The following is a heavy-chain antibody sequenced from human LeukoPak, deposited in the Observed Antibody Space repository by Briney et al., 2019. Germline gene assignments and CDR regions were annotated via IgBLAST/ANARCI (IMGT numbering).Heavy chain of an antibody. J-gene: IGHJ6*04. CDR3: AELGITMIGGV. V-gene: IGHV3-48*03. CDR2: ISSSGSTI. CDR1: EFKFSNYW. D-gene: IGHD3-10*02. Sequence: GGSLRLSCVVSEFKFSNYWMSWVRQAPGKGLEWVSYISSSGSTIYYADSVKGRFTISRDNAKNSLYLQMNSLRAEDTAVYYCAELGITMIGGVWGKGTTVTISS.